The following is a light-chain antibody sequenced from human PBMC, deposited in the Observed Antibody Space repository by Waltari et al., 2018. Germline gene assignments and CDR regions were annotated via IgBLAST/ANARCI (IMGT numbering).Light chain of an antibody. J-gene: IGLJ2*01. CDR1: AYNIGNHL. CDR3: ASWDGSLGGVV. Sequence: QSVLSQPPSASGTPGQRVTISCSGSAYNIGNHLVYGYPQLPGAAPKILIYRNNPPPSGVPGRFSGSKSGPSASLAISGLRSEDEALYYCASWDGSLGGVVFGGGTKLTVL. CDR2: RNN. V-gene: IGLV1-47*01.